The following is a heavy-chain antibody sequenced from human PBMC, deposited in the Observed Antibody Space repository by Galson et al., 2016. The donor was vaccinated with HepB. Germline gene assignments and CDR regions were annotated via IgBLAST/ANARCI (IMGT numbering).Heavy chain of an antibody. CDR3: GSVFES. CDR2: VDLDGSGT. Sequence: SLRLSCAASGFIFTNYWMHWVRQTPGKGLVWVSRVDLDGSGTSYADSVKGRFTISRDNAKNTLYLQMNSLRAEDTAVYYCGSVFESWGQGALVTVSS. J-gene: IGHJ4*02. V-gene: IGHV3-74*01. CDR1: GFIFTNYW.